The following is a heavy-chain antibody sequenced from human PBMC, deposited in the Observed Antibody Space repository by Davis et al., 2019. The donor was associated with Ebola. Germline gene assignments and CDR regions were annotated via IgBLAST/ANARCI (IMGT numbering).Heavy chain of an antibody. D-gene: IGHD1-26*01. CDR3: ARPSYSGTYNEAYDI. Sequence: SETLSLTCTVSGASISSRSYYWGWIRQPPGKGLEWVGSFSYGDNTHYYNPSLRSRVTISVDTSRNQFSLKLDSATPAATAVYYWARPSYSGTYNEAYDIWGQGTMVAVSS. V-gene: IGHV4-39*01. CDR2: FSYGDNTH. J-gene: IGHJ3*02. CDR1: GASISSRSYY.